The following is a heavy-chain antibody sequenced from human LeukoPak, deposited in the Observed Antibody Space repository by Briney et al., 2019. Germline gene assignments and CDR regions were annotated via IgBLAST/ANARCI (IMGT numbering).Heavy chain of an antibody. J-gene: IGHJ6*02. CDR1: GGSISSSSYY. Sequence: SETLSLTCTVSGGSISSSSYYWGWIRQPPGKGLEWIGSIYYSGSTYYNPSLKSRVTISVDTFKNQFSLKLSSVTAADTAVYYCAREVITMIVPNYYYYYGMDVWGQGTTVTVSS. V-gene: IGHV4-39*02. CDR2: IYYSGST. CDR3: AREVITMIVPNYYYYYGMDV. D-gene: IGHD3-22*01.